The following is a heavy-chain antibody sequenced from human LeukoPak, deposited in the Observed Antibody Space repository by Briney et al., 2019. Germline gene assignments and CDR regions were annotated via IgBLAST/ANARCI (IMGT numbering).Heavy chain of an antibody. J-gene: IGHJ6*03. CDR2: INHSGST. Sequence: SETLSPTCAVYGGSFSGYYWSWIRRPPGKGLEWIGEINHSGSTNYNPSLKSRVTISVDTSKDQFSLKLSSVTAADTAVYYCARGVSRGYDFWSGYWDDYYYYYYMDVWGKGTTVTVSS. D-gene: IGHD3-3*01. CDR3: ARGVSRGYDFWSGYWDDYYYYYYMDV. CDR1: GGSFSGYY. V-gene: IGHV4-34*01.